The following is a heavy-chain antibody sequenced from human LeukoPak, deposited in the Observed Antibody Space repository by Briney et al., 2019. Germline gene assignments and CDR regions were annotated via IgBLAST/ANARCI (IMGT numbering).Heavy chain of an antibody. D-gene: IGHD3-22*01. CDR1: GYIFTDYT. CDR3: ARARGRFYDSSGPKLEY. J-gene: IGHJ4*02. Sequence: ASVKDSCKAFGYIFTDYTMNWVRPPPGQGLEWMGWINTNTGNPTYAQGFTGRIVFSLDTSVSTAYLQNSRLKAEDTAVYYCARARGRFYDSSGPKLEYWGQGTLVTVSS. V-gene: IGHV7-4-1*02. CDR2: INTNTGNP.